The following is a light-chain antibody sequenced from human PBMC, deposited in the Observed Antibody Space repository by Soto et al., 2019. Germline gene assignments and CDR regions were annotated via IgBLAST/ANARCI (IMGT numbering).Light chain of an antibody. CDR3: QQYNNWPRT. Sequence: EVVMTQSPATLSVSPGESATLSCRASQSVSSNLAWHQQKPGQPPRLLIYGASTRATGIPARFSGSGSGTEFTLTISSLQSEDFAVYYCQQYNNWPRTFGQGTRLEIK. J-gene: IGKJ5*01. CDR1: QSVSSN. CDR2: GAS. V-gene: IGKV3D-15*01.